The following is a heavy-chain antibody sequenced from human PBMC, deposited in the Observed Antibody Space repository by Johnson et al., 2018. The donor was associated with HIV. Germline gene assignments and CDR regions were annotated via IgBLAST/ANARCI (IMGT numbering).Heavy chain of an antibody. J-gene: IGHJ3*02. V-gene: IGHV3-7*03. CDR2: IKQDGSEK. Sequence: EVLLLESGGGVVRPGGSLRLSCAASGFTFDDYGMSWVRQAPGKGLEWVANIKQDGSEKYYVDSVKGRFTISRDNAKNSLYLQMNSLKTEDTAVYYCTTDPVKNSAFDIWGQWTMVTVSS. CDR1: GFTFDDYG. CDR3: TTDPVKNSAFDI. D-gene: IGHD1/OR15-1a*01.